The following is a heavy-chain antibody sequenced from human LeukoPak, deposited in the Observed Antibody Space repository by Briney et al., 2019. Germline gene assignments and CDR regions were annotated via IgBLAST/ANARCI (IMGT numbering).Heavy chain of an antibody. CDR1: GFXFSTYA. J-gene: IGHJ4*02. Sequence: GGSLRLSCAASGFXFSTYAMSWVRQAPGKGLEWVSALSPSGGITYYEDSVKGRFTISRDNSKNTLYLQMNSLRAEDTAVYYCAKGVNYFVLEYWGQGTLVTISS. V-gene: IGHV3-23*01. CDR3: AKGVNYFVLEY. D-gene: IGHD3-10*02. CDR2: LSPSGGIT.